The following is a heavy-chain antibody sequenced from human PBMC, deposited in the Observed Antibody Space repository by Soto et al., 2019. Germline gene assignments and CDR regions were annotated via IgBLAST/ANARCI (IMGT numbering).Heavy chain of an antibody. J-gene: IGHJ6*02. CDR3: ATGLDGMAV. Sequence: PGESLKIYCKGSGYSFTSYWIGWVRQLPGKGLEWLGLIYPGDSDTRYSPSFQGKVTISADKSISTAYLQWTSIKASDTATYFCATGLDGMAVWGQGTTVTVSS. CDR1: GYSFTSYW. V-gene: IGHV5-51*01. CDR2: IYPGDSDT.